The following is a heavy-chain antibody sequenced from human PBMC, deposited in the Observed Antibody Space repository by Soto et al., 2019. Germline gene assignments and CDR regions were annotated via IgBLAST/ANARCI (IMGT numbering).Heavy chain of an antibody. CDR2: IIPIFGTA. CDR3: ARVSDIVVVPAAIRGMDV. V-gene: IGHV1-69*01. CDR1: GGTFSSYA. Sequence: QVQLVQSGAEVKKPGSSVKVSCKASGGTFSSYAISWVRQAPGQGLEWMGGIIPIFGTANYAQKFQGRVTITADESTSTAYMELSSLRSEDTAVYYCARVSDIVVVPAAIRGMDVWGQGTTVTVSS. J-gene: IGHJ6*02. D-gene: IGHD2-2*02.